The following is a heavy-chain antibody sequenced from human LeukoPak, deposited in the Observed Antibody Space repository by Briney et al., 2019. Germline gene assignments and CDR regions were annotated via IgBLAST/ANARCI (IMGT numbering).Heavy chain of an antibody. CDR2: ISSSSSYI. J-gene: IGHJ5*02. CDR1: GFTFSTYS. CDR3: ARVPAAALNNWFDP. D-gene: IGHD2-2*01. Sequence: GGSLRLSCAASGFTFSTYSMNWVRQAPGKGLEWVSSISSSSSYIYYADSVKGRFTISRDNAKNSLYLQINSLRAEDTAVYYCARVPAAALNNWFDPWGQGTLVTVSS. V-gene: IGHV3-21*01.